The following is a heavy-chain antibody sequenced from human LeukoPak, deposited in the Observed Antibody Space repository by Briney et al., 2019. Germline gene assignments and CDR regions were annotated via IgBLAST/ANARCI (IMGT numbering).Heavy chain of an antibody. D-gene: IGHD6-25*01. CDR3: ARLGSQGGVAALDY. J-gene: IGHJ4*02. CDR2: INSDGSST. V-gene: IGHV3-74*01. CDR1: GFTFSSYW. Sequence: GGSLRLSCAASGFTFSSYWMHWVRQAPGKGLVWVSRINSDGSSTSYADSVKGRFTISRDNAKNTLYLQMNSLRAEDTAVYYCARLGSQGGVAALDYWGQGTLVTVSS.